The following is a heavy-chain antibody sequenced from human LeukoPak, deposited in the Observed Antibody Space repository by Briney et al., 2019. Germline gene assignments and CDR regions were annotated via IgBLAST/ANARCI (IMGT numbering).Heavy chain of an antibody. Sequence: GGSLRLSRAASGFTVSSNYMSWVRQAPGKGLEWVSVIYSGGSTYYADSVKGRFTISRDNSKNTLYLQMNSLRAEDTAVYYCAREDTAMALAFDYWGQGTLVTVSS. V-gene: IGHV3-66*01. J-gene: IGHJ4*02. CDR2: IYSGGST. D-gene: IGHD5-18*01. CDR3: AREDTAMALAFDY. CDR1: GFTVSSNY.